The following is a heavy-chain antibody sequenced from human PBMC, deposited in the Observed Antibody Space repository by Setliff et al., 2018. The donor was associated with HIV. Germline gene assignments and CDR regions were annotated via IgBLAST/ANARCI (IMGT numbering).Heavy chain of an antibody. CDR2: IHHGGTT. D-gene: IGHD4-17*01. J-gene: IGHJ3*02. CDR3: ARDTNYGDNIWAFDM. V-gene: IGHV4-4*02. CDR1: GDSISSSNW. Sequence: TCAVSGDSISSSNWWNWVRQPPGKGLEWIGEIHHGGTTNYNPSLKSRLSILLDKSNNQLSLKVTSVTAADTAVYYCARDTNYGDNIWAFDMWGQGTKVTVSS.